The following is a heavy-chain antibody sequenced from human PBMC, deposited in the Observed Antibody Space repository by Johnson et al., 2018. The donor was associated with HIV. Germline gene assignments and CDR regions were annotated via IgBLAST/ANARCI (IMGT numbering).Heavy chain of an antibody. CDR3: ARSDITLVRGGAFDI. CDR2: INSDGSST. V-gene: IGHV3-74*02. J-gene: IGHJ3*02. CDR1: GLTVSGNY. Sequence: VQLVESGGGLVQPGGSIRLSCAASGLTVSGNYMTWVRQAPGKGLEWVSRINSDGSSTSYADSVKGRFTISRENAKTSLYLQMKSLRAEDTAVYYCARSDITLVRGGAFDIWGQGTMVTVSS. D-gene: IGHD3-10*01.